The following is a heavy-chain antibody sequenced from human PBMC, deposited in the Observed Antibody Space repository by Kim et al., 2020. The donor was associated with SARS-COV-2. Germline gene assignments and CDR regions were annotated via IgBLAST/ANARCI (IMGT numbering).Heavy chain of an antibody. V-gene: IGHV3-48*02. J-gene: IGHJ6*04. CDR1: GFTFSSYS. Sequence: GGSLRLSCAASGFTFSSYSMNWVRQAPGKGLEWVSYISSSSSTIYYADSVKGRFTISRDNAKNSLYLQMNSLRDEDTAVYYCARGCGGDCPPILIPLYCMDASGTGTTGTVSS. D-gene: IGHD2-21*02. CDR2: ISSSSSTI. CDR3: ARGCGGDCPPILIPLYCMDA.